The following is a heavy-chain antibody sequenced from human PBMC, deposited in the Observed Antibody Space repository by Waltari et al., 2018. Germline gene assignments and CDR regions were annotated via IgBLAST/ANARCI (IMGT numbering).Heavy chain of an antibody. V-gene: IGHV4-4*02. J-gene: IGHJ4*02. D-gene: IGHD2-21*01. CDR1: GGSISSSNW. CDR3: ASQTLDCGGDYYSAGFDY. Sequence: QVQLQESGPGLVKPSGTLSLTCAVSGGSISSSNWWSWVRQPPGKGLEWIGEIYHSGSTNYNPSLKSRVTISVDKSKNQFSLKLSSVTAADTAVYYCASQTLDCGGDYYSAGFDYWGQGTLVTVSS. CDR2: IYHSGST.